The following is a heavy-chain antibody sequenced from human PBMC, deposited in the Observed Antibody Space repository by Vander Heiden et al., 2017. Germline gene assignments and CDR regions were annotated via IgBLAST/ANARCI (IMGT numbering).Heavy chain of an antibody. Sequence: EVQLLESGGGLVQPGGSLRLPCAASGFTFSNYAMSWVRQGPGKGLVWVSSIDANGRSTYYADSVKGRFTISRDNSKNTLYLQMNSLRDEDTAVYYCAKPNWNPSTGDFDLWGRGTLVTVS. D-gene: IGHD1-20*01. CDR1: GFTFSNYA. CDR2: IDANGRST. CDR3: AKPNWNPSTGDFDL. J-gene: IGHJ2*01. V-gene: IGHV3-23*01.